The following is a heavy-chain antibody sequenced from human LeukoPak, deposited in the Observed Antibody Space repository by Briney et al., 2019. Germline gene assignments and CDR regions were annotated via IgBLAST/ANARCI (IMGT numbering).Heavy chain of an antibody. Sequence: GGSLRLSCAASGFSFISYGMHWVRQAPGKGLEWVAFIRYDGSIKYYADSVKGRFTVSRDNSKNTLYLQMNSLRAEDTAVYYCAKVWRIVGATGAFDIWGQGTMVTVSS. D-gene: IGHD1-26*01. CDR3: AKVWRIVGATGAFDI. V-gene: IGHV3-30*02. CDR2: IRYDGSIK. J-gene: IGHJ3*02. CDR1: GFSFISYG.